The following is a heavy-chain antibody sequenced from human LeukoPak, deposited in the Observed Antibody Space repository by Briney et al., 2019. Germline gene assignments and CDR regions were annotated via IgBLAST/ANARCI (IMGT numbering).Heavy chain of an antibody. Sequence: SETLSLTCAVYGGSFSGYYWSWIRQPPGKGLEWIGEINHGGSTNYNPSLKSRVTISVDTSKNQFSLKLSSVTAADTAVYYCARGLDRGSYYHYWGQGTLVTVSS. CDR3: ARGLDRGSYYHY. D-gene: IGHD3-10*01. V-gene: IGHV4-34*01. J-gene: IGHJ4*02. CDR2: INHGGST. CDR1: GGSFSGYY.